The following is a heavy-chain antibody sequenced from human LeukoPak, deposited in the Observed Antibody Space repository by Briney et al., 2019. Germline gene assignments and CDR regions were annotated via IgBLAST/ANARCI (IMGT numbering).Heavy chain of an antibody. V-gene: IGHV1-69-2*01. J-gene: IGHJ5*02. CDR1: GYTFTDYY. CDR2: VDPEDGET. D-gene: IGHD1-7*01. CDR3: ATVGITGTTHMSWFDP. Sequence: ASVKVSCKVSGYTFTDYYMHWVQQAPGKGLEWMGLVDPEDGETIYAEKFQGRVTITADTSTDTAYMELSSLRSEDTAVYYCATVGITGTTHMSWFDPWGQGTLVTVSS.